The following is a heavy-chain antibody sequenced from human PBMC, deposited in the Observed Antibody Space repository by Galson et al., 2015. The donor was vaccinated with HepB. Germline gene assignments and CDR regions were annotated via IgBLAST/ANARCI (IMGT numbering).Heavy chain of an antibody. V-gene: IGHV4-39*01. D-gene: IGHD1-1*01. CDR1: GVSISSRSYY. CDR2: IYYSGST. CDR3: VRHGNDDFYYAMDV. Sequence: ETLSLTCSVSGVSISSRSYYWSWIRQPPGKGLEWVASIYYSGSTHYSPSLKSRVTISADTSKNQFSLRLTSATAADTAVYYCVRHGNDDFYYAMDVWGQGTTVAVSS. J-gene: IGHJ6*02.